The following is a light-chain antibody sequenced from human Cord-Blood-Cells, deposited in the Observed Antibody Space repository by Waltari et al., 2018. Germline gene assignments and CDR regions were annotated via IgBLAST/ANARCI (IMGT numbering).Light chain of an antibody. J-gene: IGKJ3*01. CDR2: AAS. CDR3: QQSYRTPFT. Sequence: DIQMTQSPSSLSASVGDRVTITCRASQSISSYLNWYQQKPGKAPKLLIYAASSLQSGVPSRFSGSGSGKDFTLTISSLQPEDFATYYCQQSYRTPFTFGPGTKVDIK. V-gene: IGKV1-39*01. CDR1: QSISSY.